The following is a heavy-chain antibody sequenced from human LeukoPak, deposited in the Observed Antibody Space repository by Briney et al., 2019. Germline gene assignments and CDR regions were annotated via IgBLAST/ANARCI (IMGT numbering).Heavy chain of an antibody. Sequence: PGGSLRLSCAASEFTFSLYWMSWVRQAPGKGLEWLANINQDGSEKYYVDSVKGRFTISRDNAKNSLYLQMNSLRAEDTAVYYCARGRLTSSTVTTNYWGQGTLVTVSS. CDR3: ARGRLTSSTVTTNY. CDR2: INQDGSEK. D-gene: IGHD4-11*01. CDR1: EFTFSLYW. V-gene: IGHV3-7*02. J-gene: IGHJ4*02.